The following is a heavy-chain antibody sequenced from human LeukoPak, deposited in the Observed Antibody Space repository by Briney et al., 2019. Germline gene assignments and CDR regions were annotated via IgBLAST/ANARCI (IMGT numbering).Heavy chain of an antibody. V-gene: IGHV1-2*02. CDR2: ITPKSGDT. CDR1: GYTFSDFY. J-gene: IGHJ4*02. CDR3: ARVRLADERAWAY. Sequence: GASVKVSCKSSGYTFSDFYIHWVRQPPAKGLEYVGWITPKSGDTHSPQRFQGRVTMTRDASISTAYVELSSLRSDDTAVYFCARVRLADERAWAYWGQGTLVTVSS. D-gene: IGHD3-3*02.